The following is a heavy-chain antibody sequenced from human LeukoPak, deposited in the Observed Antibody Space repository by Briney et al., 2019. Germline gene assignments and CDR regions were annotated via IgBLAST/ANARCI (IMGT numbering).Heavy chain of an antibody. J-gene: IGHJ4*02. V-gene: IGHV4-59*01. CDR2: IYYSGST. Sequence: PSETLSLTCTVSGGSISSYYWSWIRQPPGKGLEWIGYIYYSGSTNYNPSLKSRVTISADTSKNQFSLKLSSVTAADTAVYYCARDDYGDYGGFDYWGQGTLVTVSS. D-gene: IGHD4-17*01. CDR1: GGSISSYY. CDR3: ARDDYGDYGGFDY.